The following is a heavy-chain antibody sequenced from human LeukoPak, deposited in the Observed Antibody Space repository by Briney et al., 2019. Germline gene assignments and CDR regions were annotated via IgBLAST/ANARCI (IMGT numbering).Heavy chain of an antibody. J-gene: IGHJ6*03. CDR2: INPSGGST. D-gene: IGHD1-14*01. Sequence: ASVKVSCKAFGYPFTSYYMHWVRQAPGQGLEWMGIINPSGGSTRYAQKFQGGVTMTRDMSTSTVYMELSSLRSEDTAVYYCARGVTITPGYYYYYMDVWGKGTTVTVSS. V-gene: IGHV1-46*01. CDR1: GYPFTSYY. CDR3: ARGVTITPGYYYYYMDV.